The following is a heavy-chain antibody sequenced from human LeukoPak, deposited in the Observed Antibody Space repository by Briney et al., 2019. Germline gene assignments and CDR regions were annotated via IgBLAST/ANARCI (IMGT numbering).Heavy chain of an antibody. J-gene: IGHJ4*02. V-gene: IGHV1-46*01. CDR1: GYTFTGYY. CDR2: INPSGGST. CDR3: ATGSKLGYFDY. D-gene: IGHD3-16*01. Sequence: ASVKVSCKASGYTFTGYYMHWVRQAPGQGLEWMGWINPSGGSTSYAQKFQGRVTMTRDTSTSTVYMELSSLRSEDTAVYYCATGSKLGYFDYWGQGTLVTVSS.